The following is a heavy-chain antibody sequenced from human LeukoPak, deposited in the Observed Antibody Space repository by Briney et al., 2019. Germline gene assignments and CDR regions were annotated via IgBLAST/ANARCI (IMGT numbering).Heavy chain of an antibody. CDR1: GGSISSYY. Sequence: PSETLALTCISSGGSISSYYWPSIQQLSGNGLEETVNNYYSRGTNYNPSLKSRVTISVDTSKNQFSLKLSSVTAADTAVYYCARGPPYYDFWSGYPPRGFDYWGQGTLVTVSS. D-gene: IGHD3-3*01. CDR2: NYYSRGT. V-gene: IGHV4-59*12. CDR3: ARGPPYYDFWSGYPPRGFDY. J-gene: IGHJ4*02.